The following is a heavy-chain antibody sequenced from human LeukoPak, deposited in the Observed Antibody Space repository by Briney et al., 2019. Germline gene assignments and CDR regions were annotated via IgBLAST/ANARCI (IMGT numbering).Heavy chain of an antibody. J-gene: IGHJ6*02. CDR2: IKQDGSEK. Sequence: GGSLRLSCAASGFTFSSYWMSWVRQAPGKGLEWVANIKQDGSEKYYVDSVKGRFTISRDNAKNSLYLQMNSLRAEDTAVYYCARGVYYDSSGHYYYYYGMDVWGQGTTVTVSS. CDR1: GFTFSSYW. CDR3: ARGVYYDSSGHYYYYYGMDV. V-gene: IGHV3-7*03. D-gene: IGHD3-22*01.